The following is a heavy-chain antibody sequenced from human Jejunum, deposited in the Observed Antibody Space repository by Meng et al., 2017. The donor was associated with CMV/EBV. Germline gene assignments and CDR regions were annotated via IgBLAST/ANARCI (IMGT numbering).Heavy chain of an antibody. D-gene: IGHD4-11*01. CDR2: IRGKAHSYAT. CDR1: FTFSGSA. J-gene: IGHJ4*02. V-gene: IGHV3-73*01. Sequence: FTFSGSAVHWVRQASGKGLEWVGRIRGKAHSYATAYAASVKGRFTISRDDSKNTAYLQMNSLKTEDTAVYYCTRADSSNYGSLFDYWGQGTLVIVSS. CDR3: TRADSSNYGSLFDY.